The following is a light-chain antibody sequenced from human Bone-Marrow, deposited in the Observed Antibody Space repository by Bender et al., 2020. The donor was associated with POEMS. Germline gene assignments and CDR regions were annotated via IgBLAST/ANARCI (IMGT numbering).Light chain of an antibody. Sequence: QSALTQPASMSGSPGQSITISCTGTSSDIGTYNYVSWYQQHPGKAPKLMIYEVANRPSGVPDRFSGSESGNTASLTISGLQAEDEADYHCCSYAGSSTWGFGGGTKLTVL. CDR3: CSYAGSSTWG. CDR2: EVA. CDR1: SSDIGTYNY. J-gene: IGLJ3*02. V-gene: IGLV2-23*02.